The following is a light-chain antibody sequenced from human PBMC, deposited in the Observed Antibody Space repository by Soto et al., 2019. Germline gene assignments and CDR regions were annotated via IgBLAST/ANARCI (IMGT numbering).Light chain of an antibody. CDR1: SSDVGGYNY. Sequence: QSALTQAASVSGSPGQSITISCTGTSSDVGGYNYVSWYQQHSGKAPKLMIYEVSNRPSGVSNRFSGSKSGNTAPLTISGLQAEDEADYYCSSYTSSSSEVFGGGTKLTVL. CDR2: EVS. V-gene: IGLV2-14*01. J-gene: IGLJ3*02. CDR3: SSYTSSSSEV.